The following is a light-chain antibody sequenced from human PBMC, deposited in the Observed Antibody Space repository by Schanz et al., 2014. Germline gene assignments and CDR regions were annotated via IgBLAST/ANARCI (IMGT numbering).Light chain of an antibody. CDR2: AAS. Sequence: EIVMTQSPATLSVSPGERATLSCRANQSVSSNLAWYQQKPGQAPRLLIYAASTRATGMPARFSGGGSGTEFTLTISTLQSEDFAVYYCQQRSNWRTFGQGTKVEI. V-gene: IGKV3-15*01. J-gene: IGKJ1*01. CDR3: QQRSNWRT. CDR1: QSVSSN.